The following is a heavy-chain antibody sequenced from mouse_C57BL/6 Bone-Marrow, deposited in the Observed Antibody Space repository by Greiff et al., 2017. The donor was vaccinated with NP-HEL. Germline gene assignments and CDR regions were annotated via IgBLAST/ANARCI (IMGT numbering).Heavy chain of an antibody. CDR2: IDPSDSYT. CDR1: GYTFTSYW. CDR3: AREGYYGSSYGFAY. V-gene: IGHV1-69*01. J-gene: IGHJ3*01. D-gene: IGHD1-1*01. Sequence: QVQLQQSGAELVMPGASVKLSCKASGYTFTSYWMHWVKQRPGQGLEWIGEIDPSDSYTNYNQKFKGKSTLTVDKSSSTAYMQLSSLTSEDSAVYYCAREGYYGSSYGFAYWGQGTLVTVSA.